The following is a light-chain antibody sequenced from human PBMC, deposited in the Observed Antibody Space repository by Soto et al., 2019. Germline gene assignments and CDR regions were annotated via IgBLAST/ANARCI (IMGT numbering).Light chain of an antibody. V-gene: IGKV2-30*01. J-gene: IGKJ2*01. CDR1: QSLVYSDGNTY. CDR2: KVS. CDR3: MQGTHPYT. Sequence: DVVMTQSPLSLPVTLGQPASISCRSSQSLVYSDGNTYLNWFQQRPGQSPRRLIYKVSNRDSVVPDRFSGSGAGTDFTLKISRVEAEDVGVYYCMQGTHPYTFGQGTKLEFK.